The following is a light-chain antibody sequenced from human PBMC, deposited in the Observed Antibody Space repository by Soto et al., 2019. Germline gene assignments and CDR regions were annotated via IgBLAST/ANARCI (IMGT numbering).Light chain of an antibody. J-gene: IGKJ3*01. CDR1: QSISSY. CDR3: QQWFT. V-gene: IGKV3-11*01. CDR2: DAS. Sequence: EIVLTQSPATLSLSPGERATLSCRASQSISSYLAWYQQRPGQAPRLLIYDASNRATGIPARFSGSGSGTDFTRTISSLEPEDFAVYYCQQWFTFGPGTKVDIK.